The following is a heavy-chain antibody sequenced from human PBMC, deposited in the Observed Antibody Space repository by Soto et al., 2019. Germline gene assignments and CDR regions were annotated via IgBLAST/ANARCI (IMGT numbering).Heavy chain of an antibody. V-gene: IGHV3-49*03. CDR2: IRSKAYGGTT. CDR1: GFTFSDFA. J-gene: IGHJ4*02. CDR3: AKTVSSGWYGLSDY. D-gene: IGHD6-19*01. Sequence: GGSLRLSCTASGFTFSDFAVSWFCPAPGKGLEWVGFIRSKAYGGTTEYAASVKGRFTISRDDSKSFAYLEMNSLKTEDTALYYCAKTVSSGWYGLSDYWGQGTPVTVSS.